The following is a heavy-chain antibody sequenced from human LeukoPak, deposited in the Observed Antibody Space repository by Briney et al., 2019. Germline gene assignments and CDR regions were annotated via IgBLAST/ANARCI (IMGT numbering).Heavy chain of an antibody. CDR3: ANAEHYYDSSGLSYYCDY. V-gene: IGHV1-24*01. Sequence: ASVKVSCKVSGYTLTELSMHWVRQAPGKGLEWMGGFDPEDGETIYAQKFQGRVTMTEDTSTDTAYMELSSLRSEDTAVYYCANAEHYYDSSGLSYYCDYWGQGTLVTVSS. D-gene: IGHD3-22*01. CDR2: FDPEDGET. CDR1: GYTLTELS. J-gene: IGHJ4*02.